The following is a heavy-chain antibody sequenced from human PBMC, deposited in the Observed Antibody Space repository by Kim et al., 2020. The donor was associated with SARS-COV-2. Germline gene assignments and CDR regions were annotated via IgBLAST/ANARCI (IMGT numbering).Heavy chain of an antibody. Sequence: GGSLRLSCAASGFTVSSNYMSWVRQAPGKGLEWVSVIYSGGSTYYADSVKGRFTISRDNSKNTLYLQMNSLRAGDTAVYYCARCKLAAAEFEYCGQGTLVTVSS. J-gene: IGHJ4*02. CDR3: ARCKLAAAEFEY. D-gene: IGHD6-13*01. V-gene: IGHV3-53*01. CDR1: GFTVSSNY. CDR2: IYSGGST.